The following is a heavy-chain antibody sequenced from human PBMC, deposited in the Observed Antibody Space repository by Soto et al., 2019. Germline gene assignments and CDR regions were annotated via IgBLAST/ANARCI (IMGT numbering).Heavy chain of an antibody. Sequence: PGGSLRLSCAASGFTFGAYVMHWVRQAPGKGLEWVAHISYDGNNKYYADSVKGRFTISRDNSKNTLFLQMNSLKVEDTVMYYCARPSYFNSSGYFAYWGQGTLVTVSS. D-gene: IGHD3-22*01. V-gene: IGHV3-30-3*01. J-gene: IGHJ4*02. CDR2: ISYDGNNK. CDR1: GFTFGAYV. CDR3: ARPSYFNSSGYFAY.